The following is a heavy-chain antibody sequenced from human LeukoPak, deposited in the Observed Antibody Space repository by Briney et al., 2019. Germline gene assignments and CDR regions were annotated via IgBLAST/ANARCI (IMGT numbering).Heavy chain of an antibody. D-gene: IGHD6-13*01. CDR3: ARDPGSSWYLFDY. Sequence: SVTVSCKASGGTFSSYAISWVRQAPRQGLEWMGGIIPIFGTANYAQKFQGRVTITADESTSTAYMELSRLRSEDTAVYYCARDPGSSWYLFDYWGQGTLVTVSS. J-gene: IGHJ4*02. CDR1: GGTFSSYA. V-gene: IGHV1-69*13. CDR2: IIPIFGTA.